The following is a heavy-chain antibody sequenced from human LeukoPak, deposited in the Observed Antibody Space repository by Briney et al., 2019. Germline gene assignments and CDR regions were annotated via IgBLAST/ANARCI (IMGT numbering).Heavy chain of an antibody. V-gene: IGHV4-34*01. CDR3: ARGSGWYALHY. CDR1: GGSFSGYY. D-gene: IGHD6-19*01. J-gene: IGHJ4*02. CDR2: INHSGST. Sequence: SETLSLTCAVYGGSFSGYYWSWIRQPPGKRLEWIGEINHSGSTNYNPSLKSRVTISVDTSKNQFSLKLSSVTAADTAVYYCARGSGWYALHYWGQGTLVTVSS.